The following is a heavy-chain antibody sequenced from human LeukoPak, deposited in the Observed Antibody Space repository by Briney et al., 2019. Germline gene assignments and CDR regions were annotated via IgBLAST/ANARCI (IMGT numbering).Heavy chain of an antibody. CDR3: ARVDGYNWNVLNLDY. Sequence: GASVKVSCKASGYTFTGYYMHWVRQAPGQGLEWMGWINPNSGGTNYAQKFQGRVTMTRDTSISTAYMELSRLTSDDTAVYYCARVDGYNWNVLNLDYWGQGTLVTVSS. CDR1: GYTFTGYY. D-gene: IGHD1-1*01. V-gene: IGHV1-2*02. J-gene: IGHJ4*02. CDR2: INPNSGGT.